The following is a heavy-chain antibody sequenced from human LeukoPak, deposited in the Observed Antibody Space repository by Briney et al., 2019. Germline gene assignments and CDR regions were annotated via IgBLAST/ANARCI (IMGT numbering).Heavy chain of an antibody. CDR3: AKGSSTSRPYYFDY. Sequence: GGPLRLSCAASGFTFSSYAMSWVRQAPGKGLEWFSAITDSGGDTYYADSVKGRFTISRDNSNNALYLQMNSLKADDTAVYYCAKGSSTSRPYYFDYWGQGTLITVSS. CDR2: ITDSGGDT. D-gene: IGHD6-6*01. J-gene: IGHJ4*02. V-gene: IGHV3-23*01. CDR1: GFTFSSYA.